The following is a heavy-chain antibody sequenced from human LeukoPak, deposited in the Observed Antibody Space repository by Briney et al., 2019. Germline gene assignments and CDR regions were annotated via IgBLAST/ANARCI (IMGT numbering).Heavy chain of an antibody. CDR3: GRGRGAYCSSTSCHNWFDP. J-gene: IGHJ5*02. Sequence: ASVTVSCKASGYTFTSYDFNWERQAPGQGLEWMGWMNPNSGNTGSAQKFQDRVTITRNTSISTEYMGLSSLRSAAEAVFYYGRGRGAYCSSTSCHNWFDPWGQGTLVTVSS. CDR2: MNPNSGNT. CDR1: GYTFTSYD. D-gene: IGHD2-2*01. V-gene: IGHV1-8*03.